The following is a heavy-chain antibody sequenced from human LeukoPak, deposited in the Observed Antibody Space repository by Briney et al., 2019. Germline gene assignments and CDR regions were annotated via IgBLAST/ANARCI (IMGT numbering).Heavy chain of an antibody. J-gene: IGHJ4*02. D-gene: IGHD4-17*01. CDR3: ARDRGDYGDSYFDY. CDR2: ISYDGSNK. CDR1: GFTFSSYA. Sequence: GRSLRRYCAASGFTFSSYAMHWVRQAPGKGLEWVAVISYDGSNKYYADSVKGRFTISRDNSKNTLYLQMNSLRAEDTAVYYCARDRGDYGDSYFDYWGQGTLVTVSS. V-gene: IGHV3-30*04.